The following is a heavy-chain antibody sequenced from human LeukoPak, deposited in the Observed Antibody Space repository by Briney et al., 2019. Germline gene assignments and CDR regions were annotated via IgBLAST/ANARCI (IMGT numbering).Heavy chain of an antibody. CDR1: GGSISSGGYY. Sequence: SETLSLTCTVSGGSISSGGYYWSWTRQHPGKGLEWIGYIYNSGSTYYNPSLKSRVTISVDTSKNQFSLKLSSVTAADTAVYYCARARRADDSSGYYPYWGQGTLVTVSS. CDR3: ARARRADDSSGYYPY. J-gene: IGHJ4*02. CDR2: IYNSGST. V-gene: IGHV4-31*03. D-gene: IGHD3-22*01.